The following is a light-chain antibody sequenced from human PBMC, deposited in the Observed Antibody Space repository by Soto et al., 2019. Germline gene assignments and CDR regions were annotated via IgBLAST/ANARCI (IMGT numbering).Light chain of an antibody. J-gene: IGKJ1*01. CDR2: GAS. CDR1: QSVSNNY. V-gene: IGKV3-20*01. Sequence: EIVLTQAPGTLSPSPGERSTLSCRASQSVSNNYLAWYQQKPGXAPXXLIYGASNRATGIPDRFSGSGSGTEFTLTISRLEPEDSAVYYCQQYSSSGTFGQGTKVDIK. CDR3: QQYSSSGT.